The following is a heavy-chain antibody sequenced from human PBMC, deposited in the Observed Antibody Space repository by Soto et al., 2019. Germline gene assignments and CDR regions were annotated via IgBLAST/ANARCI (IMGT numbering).Heavy chain of an antibody. CDR3: AKGAGYCTNGVCPLDY. V-gene: IGHV3-30*18. J-gene: IGHJ4*02. CDR2: ISYDGSNK. Sequence: ESGGGVVQPGRSLRLSCAASGFTFSSYGMHWVRQAPGTGLEWVAVISYDGSNKYYADSVKGRFTISRDNSKNTLYLQMNSLRAEDTAVYYCAKGAGYCTNGVCPLDYWGQGTLVTVSS. CDR1: GFTFSSYG. D-gene: IGHD2-8*01.